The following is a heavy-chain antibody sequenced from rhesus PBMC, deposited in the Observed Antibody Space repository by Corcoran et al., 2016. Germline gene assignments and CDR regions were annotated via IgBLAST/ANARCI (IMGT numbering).Heavy chain of an antibody. CDR2: IYGSSGRT. CDR1: GGSISSGYD. V-gene: IGHV4-76*01. CDR3: ARDRIAAAGGFDY. J-gene: IGHJ4*01. D-gene: IGHD6-25*01. Sequence: QVQLQESGPGVVKPSETLSLTCAVSGGSISSGYDWSWIRQPPGKGLEWIGYIYGSSGRTNYNPSLKNRGTISKDASKNQFSLKLSSVTTADTAVYYCARDRIAAAGGFDYWGQGVLVTVSS.